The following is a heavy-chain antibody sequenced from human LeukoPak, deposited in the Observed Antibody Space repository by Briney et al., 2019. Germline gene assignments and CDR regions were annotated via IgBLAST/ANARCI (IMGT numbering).Heavy chain of an antibody. D-gene: IGHD3-22*01. J-gene: IGHJ4*02. Sequence: GASVKVSCKASGYTFTSYGISWVRQAPGQGLEWMGWISAYNGNTNYAQKLQGRVTMTTDTSTSTAYMDLRSLRSDDTAVYYCARDANYHDTKGPLGDYWGQGTLVTVSS. CDR3: ARDANYHDTKGPLGDY. CDR2: ISAYNGNT. V-gene: IGHV1-18*01. CDR1: GYTFTSYG.